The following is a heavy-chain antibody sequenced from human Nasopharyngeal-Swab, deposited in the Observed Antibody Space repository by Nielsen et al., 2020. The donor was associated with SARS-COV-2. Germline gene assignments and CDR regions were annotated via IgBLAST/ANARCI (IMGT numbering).Heavy chain of an antibody. J-gene: IGHJ4*02. V-gene: IGHV3-23*01. CDR2: ISGSGGST. CDR3: AKMYYYDSSGYSFDY. D-gene: IGHD3-22*01. Sequence: GSLRLSCAASGFTFSNYSMNWVRQAPGKGLEWVSAISGSGGSTYYADSVKGRFTISRDNSKNTLYLQMNSLRAEDTAVYYCAKMYYYDSSGYSFDYWGQGTLVTVSS. CDR1: GFTFSNYS.